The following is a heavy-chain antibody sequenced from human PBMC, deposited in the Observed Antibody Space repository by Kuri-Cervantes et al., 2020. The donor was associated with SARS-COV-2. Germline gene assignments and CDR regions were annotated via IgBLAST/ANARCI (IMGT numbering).Heavy chain of an antibody. D-gene: IGHD1-1*01. CDR3: ARPAETGTRFDY. CDR1: GFTFSDYY. J-gene: IGHJ4*02. Sequence: GGSLRLSCAASGFTFSDYYMSWIRQAPGKGLEWVSYISSSGSTIYYADSVKGRFTISRENAKNSLYLQMNSLRAEDTAVYYCARPAETGTRFDYWGQGTLVTVSS. CDR2: ISSSGSTI. V-gene: IGHV3-11*04.